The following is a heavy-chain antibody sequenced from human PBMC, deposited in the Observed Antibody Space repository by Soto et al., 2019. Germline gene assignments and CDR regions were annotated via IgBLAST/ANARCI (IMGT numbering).Heavy chain of an antibody. CDR1: GGSFSGYI. V-gene: IGHV4-34*01. D-gene: IGHD1-26*01. Sequence: SETLSLTCDVYGGSFSGYIWTWIRQTPGKGLQWIGQINHSGSANYNPSLKSRVTISVDRSKNQFSLKLSSVTAADTAVYYCAPGAALPRYFWGQGPLVTLSS. CDR2: INHSGSA. J-gene: IGHJ4*02. CDR3: APGAALPRYF.